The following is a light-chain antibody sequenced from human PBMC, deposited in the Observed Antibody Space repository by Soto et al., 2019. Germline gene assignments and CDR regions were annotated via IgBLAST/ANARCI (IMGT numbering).Light chain of an antibody. CDR3: SSYSRTSVYV. J-gene: IGLJ1*01. CDR2: EVS. CDR1: SSDVGGYNY. Sequence: QSALTQPASVSGSPGQSITISCTGTSSDVGGYNYVSWYQRHPGKAPKLMIFEVSSRPSGVSNRFSGSKSGNTASLTISGLQAEDEADYSCSSYSRTSVYVFGRGTRSPS. V-gene: IGLV2-14*01.